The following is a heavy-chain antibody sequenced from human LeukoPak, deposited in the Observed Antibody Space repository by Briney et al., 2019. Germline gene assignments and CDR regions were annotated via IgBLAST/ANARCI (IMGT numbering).Heavy chain of an antibody. CDR1: GGSFSGYY. D-gene: IGHD3-16*02. CDR2: INHSGST. V-gene: IGHV4-34*01. Sequence: ASETLSLTCAVYGGSFSGYYWSWIRQPPGKGLEWIGEINHSGSTNYNPSLKGRVTISVDTSKNQFSLKLSSVTAADTAVYYCASVRAYYYGMDVWSQGTTVTVSS. CDR3: ASVRAYYYGMDV. J-gene: IGHJ6*02.